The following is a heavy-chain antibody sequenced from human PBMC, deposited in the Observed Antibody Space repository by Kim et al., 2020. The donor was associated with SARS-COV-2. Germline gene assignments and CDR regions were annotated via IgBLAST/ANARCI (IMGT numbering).Heavy chain of an antibody. J-gene: IGHJ6*02. Sequence: GGSLRLSCEASGLSFDSSAMNWVRQAPGKGLEWVAVISYDGRNNDYADSVKGRFTIIRDNSKSTLYLQMNSLRVEDTAVYYCARGIYHESVSLSDYYNGMDVWGQGTTVTVSS. D-gene: IGHD4-17*01. CDR2: ISYDGRNN. CDR3: ARGIYHESVSLSDYYNGMDV. CDR1: GLSFDSSA. V-gene: IGHV3-30-3*01.